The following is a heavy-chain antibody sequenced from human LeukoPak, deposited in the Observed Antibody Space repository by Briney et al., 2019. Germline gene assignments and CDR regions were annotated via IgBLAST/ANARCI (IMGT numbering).Heavy chain of an antibody. J-gene: IGHJ4*02. CDR3: ARDCYTAMVRGYFDY. CDR2: INAGNGNT. CDR1: GYTFTSYA. V-gene: IGHV1-3*01. Sequence: ASVKVSCKASGYTFTSYAMHWVRQAPGQKLEWMGWINAGNGNTKYSQKFQGRVTITRDTSASTAYMELSSLRSEDTAVYYCARDCYTAMVRGYFDYWGQGTLVTVSS. D-gene: IGHD5-18*01.